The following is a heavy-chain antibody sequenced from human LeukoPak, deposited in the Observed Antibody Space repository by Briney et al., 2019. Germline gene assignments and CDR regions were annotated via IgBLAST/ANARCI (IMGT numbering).Heavy chain of an antibody. CDR1: GGTISRYG. V-gene: IGHV1-69*05. Sequence: SVTVSCKASGGTISRYGISWVRQAPGQGLEWMGGIIPISGTRNYAQRFEDRVTITTDESTNTAYMELSSLRSEDTAVYYCGKGYGSGSFPYYYYVDVWGKGTTVTVSS. D-gene: IGHD3-10*01. CDR3: GKGYGSGSFPYYYYVDV. J-gene: IGHJ6*03. CDR2: IIPISGTR.